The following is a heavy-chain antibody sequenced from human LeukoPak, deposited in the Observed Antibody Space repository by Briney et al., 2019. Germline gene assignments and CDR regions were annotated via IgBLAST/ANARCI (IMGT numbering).Heavy chain of an antibody. CDR2: ISGSGGST. J-gene: IGHJ4*02. CDR1: GFTFSSYA. V-gene: IGHV3-23*01. D-gene: IGHD6-19*01. CDR3: AKNSGWYPSYFDY. Sequence: GGSLRLSCAASGFTFSSYAMSWVRQAPGKGLEWVSAISGSGGSTYYADSVKGRFTISRDNSKNALYLQMNSLRAEDTAVYYCAKNSGWYPSYFDYWGQGTLVTVSS.